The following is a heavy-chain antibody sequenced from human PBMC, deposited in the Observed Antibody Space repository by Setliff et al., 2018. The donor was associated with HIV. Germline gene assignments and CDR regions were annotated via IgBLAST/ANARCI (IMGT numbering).Heavy chain of an antibody. V-gene: IGHV3-30*04. CDR3: ARDLGHSSPVFDY. CDR1: GYTFSSYA. Sequence: SCKASGYTFSSYALHWVRQAPGKGLEWVAVLSYDVSNKYYADSVKGRFTISRDNSKNTLYLQMNSLRAEDTAVYYCARDLGHSSPVFDYWGQGTLVTVSS. J-gene: IGHJ4*02. CDR2: LSYDVSNK.